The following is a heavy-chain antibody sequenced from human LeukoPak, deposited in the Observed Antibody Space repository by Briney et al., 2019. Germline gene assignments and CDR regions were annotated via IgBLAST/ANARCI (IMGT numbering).Heavy chain of an antibody. CDR3: ARDGGHSTDLDY. V-gene: IGHV3-7*01. CDR1: GFTFSNYW. J-gene: IGHJ4*02. Sequence: GGSLRLSCAASGFTFSNYWMSWVRQAPGKGPEWVANIKQDGSERYYVHSVKGRFTISRDNANNSLYLQMNSLRAEDTAVYYCARDGGHSTDLDYWGQGILVTVSS. CDR2: IKQDGSER. D-gene: IGHD2-8*02.